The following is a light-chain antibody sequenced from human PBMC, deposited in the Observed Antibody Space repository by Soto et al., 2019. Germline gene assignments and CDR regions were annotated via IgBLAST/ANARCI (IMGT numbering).Light chain of an antibody. CDR1: QSVSSN. CDR2: GAS. V-gene: IGKV3-15*01. Sequence: EIVMTQSPATLSVSPGESATLSCRASQSVSSNLAWYQQKPGQAPGLLIYGASTRATGIPARFSGSGSGTEFTLTISSLQSEDLAVYDCQHYNNWPLTFGGGTKVEIK. CDR3: QHYNNWPLT. J-gene: IGKJ4*01.